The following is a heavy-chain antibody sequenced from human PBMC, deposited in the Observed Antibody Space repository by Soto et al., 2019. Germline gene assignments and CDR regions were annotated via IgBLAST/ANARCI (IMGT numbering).Heavy chain of an antibody. Sequence: PVGSLRLSCAASGFTFSSYGMHWVRQAPGKGLEWVAVISYDGSNKYYADSVKGRFTISRDNSKNTLYLQMNSLRAEDTAVYYCAKDPVDTAFYYYYGMDVWGQGTTVTVSS. CDR3: AKDPVDTAFYYYYGMDV. D-gene: IGHD5-18*01. CDR2: ISYDGSNK. CDR1: GFTFSSYG. V-gene: IGHV3-30*18. J-gene: IGHJ6*02.